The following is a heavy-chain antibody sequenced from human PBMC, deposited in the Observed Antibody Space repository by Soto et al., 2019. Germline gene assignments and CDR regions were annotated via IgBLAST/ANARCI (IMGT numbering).Heavy chain of an antibody. J-gene: IGHJ6*02. CDR1: GFTFSDYY. Sequence: QVQLVEAGGGLVKPGGSLRLSCAASGFTFSDYYMSWIRQAPGKGLEWVSYISSSGSTIYYADSVKGRFTISRDNAKNYLYLQMNSPRAEDPAVYYCAGPTVTPHYGMDVWGQGTTVTVSS. CDR2: ISSSGSTI. D-gene: IGHD4-17*01. V-gene: IGHV3-11*01. CDR3: AGPTVTPHYGMDV.